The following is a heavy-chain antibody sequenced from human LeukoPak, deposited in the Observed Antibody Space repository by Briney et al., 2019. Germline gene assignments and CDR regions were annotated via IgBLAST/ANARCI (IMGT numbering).Heavy chain of an antibody. CDR1: GFTLSGHS. V-gene: IGHV3-48*04. J-gene: IGHJ4*01. D-gene: IGHD2-2*02. CDR2: ISSSGTIE. Sequence: GGSLRLSCVASGFTLSGHSMNWVRQTPGKGLEWVSYISSSGTIEFYADSVKGRLAISRENGKNALYLQMNSLRAEDTAVYYCARDSGRYCTIDSCYTDFDYWGRGTLVSVSS. CDR3: ARDSGRYCTIDSCYTDFDY.